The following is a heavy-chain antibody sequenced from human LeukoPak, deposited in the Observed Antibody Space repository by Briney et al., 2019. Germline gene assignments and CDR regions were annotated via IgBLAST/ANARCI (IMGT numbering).Heavy chain of an antibody. CDR1: GYTFTNYW. V-gene: IGHV5-51*01. D-gene: IGHD6-19*01. J-gene: IGHJ4*02. CDR3: ARGRSSHWYEFDS. Sequence: GESLKISCKGSGYTFTNYWIGWVRQMPGKGLEWMGIIYAADSDTKYSPSFQGQVTISADKSISTAYLQWSSLKASDTAIYYCARGRSSHWYEFDSWGQGTLVTVSS. CDR2: IYAADSDT.